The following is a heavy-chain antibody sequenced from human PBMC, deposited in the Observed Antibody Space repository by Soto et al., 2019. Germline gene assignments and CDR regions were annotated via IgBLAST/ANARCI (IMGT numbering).Heavy chain of an antibody. D-gene: IGHD1-26*01. CDR1: GYTFTSNY. Sequence: GASVKVTCKASGYTFTSNYRQWVRQAPGQGLEWMGIINPSGGSTSYAQKFQGRVTMTRDTSTSTVYMELSSLRSEDTAVYYCARAVGPSDEYFQHWGQGTLVTVSS. CDR3: ARAVGPSDEYFQH. V-gene: IGHV1-46*01. CDR2: INPSGGST. J-gene: IGHJ1*01.